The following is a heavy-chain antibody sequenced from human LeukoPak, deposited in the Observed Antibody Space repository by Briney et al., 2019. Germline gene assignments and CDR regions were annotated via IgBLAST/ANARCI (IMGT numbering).Heavy chain of an antibody. J-gene: IGHJ4*02. V-gene: IGHV3-23*01. D-gene: IGHD3-3*01. CDR3: AKVSSRFWSGAVDY. CDR1: GFTFSSYA. Sequence: GGSLRLSCAASGFTFSSYAMSWVRQAPGKGLEWVSAISGSGGSTYYADSVKGRFTISRDNSKNTLYLQMNSLRAEDTAVYYRAKVSSRFWSGAVDYWGQGTLVTVSS. CDR2: ISGSGGST.